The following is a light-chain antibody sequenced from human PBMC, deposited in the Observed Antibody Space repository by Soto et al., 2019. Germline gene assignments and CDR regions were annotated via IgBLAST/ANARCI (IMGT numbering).Light chain of an antibody. CDR1: QSISSS. Sequence: DIQMNQSPSSLSASVGDRVTITCRASQSISSSLNWYQQKPGKAPKLLIYAASILQSGVPSRFSGSGSGTDFTLTISSLQPEDFATYHCQQSYSKFTFGPGTTVDIK. CDR3: QQSYSKFT. CDR2: AAS. J-gene: IGKJ3*01. V-gene: IGKV1-39*01.